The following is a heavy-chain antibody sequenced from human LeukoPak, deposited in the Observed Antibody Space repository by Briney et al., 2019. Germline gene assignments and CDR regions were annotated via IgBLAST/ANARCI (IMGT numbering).Heavy chain of an antibody. CDR2: INPNSGGT. CDR1: GYTFTGYY. V-gene: IGHV1-2*02. Sequence: ASVKVSCKASGYTFTGYYMHWVRQAPGQGLEWMGWINPNSGGTNYAQKFQGRVTMTRDTSISTAYMELSRLRSDDTAVYYCARDRSVAVAGYNDYWGQGTLVTVSS. J-gene: IGHJ4*02. D-gene: IGHD6-19*01. CDR3: ARDRSVAVAGYNDY.